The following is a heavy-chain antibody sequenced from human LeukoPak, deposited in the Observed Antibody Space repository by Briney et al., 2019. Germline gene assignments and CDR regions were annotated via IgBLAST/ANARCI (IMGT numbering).Heavy chain of an antibody. CDR1: GFTFSSYS. D-gene: IGHD6-19*01. CDR3: ARGGSSSGGQIDY. CDR2: ISSSSSYI. J-gene: IGHJ4*02. V-gene: IGHV3-21*01. Sequence: GGSLRLSCAASGFTFSSYSMNWVRQSPGKGLEWVSSISSSSSYIYYADSVKGRFTISRDNAKNSLYLQMNSLRAEDTAVYYCARGGSSSGGQIDYWGQGTLVTVSS.